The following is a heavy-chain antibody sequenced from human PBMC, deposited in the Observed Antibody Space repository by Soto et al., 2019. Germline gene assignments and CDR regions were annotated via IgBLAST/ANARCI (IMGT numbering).Heavy chain of an antibody. J-gene: IGHJ5*02. V-gene: IGHV4-31*03. D-gene: IGHD2-2*01. Sequence: SETLSLTCTVSGDSISGGASFWSWIRQPPGKGLEWIANVYYSGSSYYNPSLKSRLTISVDTTKNQFSLQLKSMTAADTAVYYCAKLSCTSSTCYFPGWFDPWGQGTLVTAPQ. CDR2: VYYSGSS. CDR1: GDSISGGASF. CDR3: AKLSCTSSTCYFPGWFDP.